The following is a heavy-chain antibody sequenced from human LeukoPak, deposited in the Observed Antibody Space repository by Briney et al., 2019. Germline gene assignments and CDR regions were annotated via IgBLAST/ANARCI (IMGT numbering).Heavy chain of an antibody. CDR1: EGTFSSYA. CDR3: AREPYGTVVKVFDY. J-gene: IGHJ4*02. CDR2: IIPIFGTA. Sequence: GSSVKVSCKASEGTFSSYAISWVRQAPGQGLEWMGGIIPIFGTANYAQKFQGRVTITTDESTSTAYMELSSLRSEDTAVYYCAREPYGTVVKVFDYWGQGTLVTVSS. D-gene: IGHD4-23*01. V-gene: IGHV1-69*05.